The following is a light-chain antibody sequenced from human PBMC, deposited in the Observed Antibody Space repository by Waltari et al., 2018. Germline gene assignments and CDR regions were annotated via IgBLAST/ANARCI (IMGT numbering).Light chain of an antibody. J-gene: IGKJ1*01. CDR3: QQRHTWPRT. CDR1: QSVGTS. CDR2: DAS. V-gene: IGKV3-11*01. Sequence: EIFLTQSPATLSVSAGERAALSCRASQSVGTSVAWYQHRTGQAPRLLIYDASKRAAGIPARFSGSGSGTDFTLAIDTLEPEDFAVYYCQQRHTWPRTFGQGTKVEI.